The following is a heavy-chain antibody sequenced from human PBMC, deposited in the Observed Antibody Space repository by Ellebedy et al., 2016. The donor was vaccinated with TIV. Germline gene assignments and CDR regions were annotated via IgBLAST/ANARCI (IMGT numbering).Heavy chain of an antibody. CDR1: GFTFSSYG. Sequence: GESLKISXAASGFTFSSYGMHWVRQAPGKGLEWVAVIWYDGSNKYYADSVKGRSTISRDNSKNTLYLQMNSLRAEDTAVYYCARDSGNPEYYFDYWGQGTLVTVSS. CDR2: IWYDGSNK. D-gene: IGHD1-26*01. J-gene: IGHJ4*02. V-gene: IGHV3-33*01. CDR3: ARDSGNPEYYFDY.